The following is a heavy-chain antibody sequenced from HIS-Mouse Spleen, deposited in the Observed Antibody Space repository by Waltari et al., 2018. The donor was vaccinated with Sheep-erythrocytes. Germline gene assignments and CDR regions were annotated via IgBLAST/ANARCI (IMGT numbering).Heavy chain of an antibody. CDR1: GFTFSSYG. Sequence: QVQLVESGGGVVQPGRSLRLSCAASGFTFSSYGMHWARQAPGKGLEWVAVISYDGSNKYYADSVKGRFTISRDNSKNTLYLQMNSLRAEDTAVYYCAKGGFGGNSNDAFDIWGQGTMVTVSS. CDR3: AKGGFGGNSNDAFDI. V-gene: IGHV3-30*18. D-gene: IGHD3-16*01. J-gene: IGHJ3*02. CDR2: ISYDGSNK.